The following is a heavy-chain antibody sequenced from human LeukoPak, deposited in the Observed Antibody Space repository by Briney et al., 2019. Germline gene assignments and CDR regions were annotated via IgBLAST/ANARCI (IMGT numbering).Heavy chain of an antibody. V-gene: IGHV3-49*03. CDR2: SRNKAYGGTT. Sequence: PGGSLRLSCTGSGFNFGDYGINWFRQTPGKGLEWIGLSRNKAYGGTTAHAASVKDRFIISRDDSRSVAYLQMNTLNTEDTAMYYCSILSVRPYWGRGTLVTVSS. CDR1: GFNFGDYG. CDR3: SILSVRPY. J-gene: IGHJ4*02.